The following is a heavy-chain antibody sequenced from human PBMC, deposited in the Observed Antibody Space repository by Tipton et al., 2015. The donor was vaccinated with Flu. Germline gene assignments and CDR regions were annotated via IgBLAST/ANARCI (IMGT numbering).Heavy chain of an antibody. CDR3: ARDPKSSWRFFDY. CDR1: GGSISSYY. J-gene: IGHJ4*02. CDR2: IYYSGST. D-gene: IGHD6-13*01. Sequence: TLSLTCTVSGGSISSYYWSWIRQPPGKGLEWIGYIYYSGSTNYNPSLKSRVTISVDTSKNQFSLKLSSVTAADTAVYYCARDPKSSWRFFDYWGQGTLVTVSS. V-gene: IGHV4-59*01.